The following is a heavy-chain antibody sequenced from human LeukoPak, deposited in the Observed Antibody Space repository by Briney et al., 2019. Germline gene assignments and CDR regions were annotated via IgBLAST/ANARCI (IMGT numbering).Heavy chain of an antibody. V-gene: IGHV6-1*01. J-gene: IGHJ6*03. D-gene: IGHD6-13*01. CDR2: TYYRSKWYN. CDR3: ARELTPYSSSWYLTYYYYYMDV. CDR1: GDSVSSNSAA. Sequence: SQTLSLTCAISGDSVSSNSAAWNWIRQSPSRGLEWLGRTYYRSKWYNDYAVSVKSRITINPDTSKNQFSLQLNSVTPEDTAVYYCARELTPYSSSWYLTYYYYYMDVWGKGTTVTVSS.